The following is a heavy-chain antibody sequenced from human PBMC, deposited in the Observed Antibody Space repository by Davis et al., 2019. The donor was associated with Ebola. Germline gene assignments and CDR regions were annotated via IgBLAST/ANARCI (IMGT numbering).Heavy chain of an antibody. CDR2: IYPGDSDT. D-gene: IGHD4-17*01. CDR3: ARLGPVTTYYYYYGMDV. CDR1: GYSFTNYW. J-gene: IGHJ6*04. Sequence: GESLKISCKGSGYSFTNYWIGWVRQMPGKGLEWMGIIYPGDSDTRYSPSFQGQVTISADKSISTAYLQWSSLKASDTAMYYCARLGPVTTYYYYYGMDVWGKGTTVTVSS. V-gene: IGHV5-51*01.